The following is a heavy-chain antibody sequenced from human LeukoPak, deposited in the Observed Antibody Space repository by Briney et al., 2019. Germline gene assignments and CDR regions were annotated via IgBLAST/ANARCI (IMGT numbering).Heavy chain of an antibody. V-gene: IGHV3-30*02. D-gene: IGHD1-26*01. J-gene: IGHJ5*02. CDR3: AKALKPGGIVGATLAA. CDR2: IRYDGSNK. CDR1: GFTFSSYG. Sequence: PGGSLRLSCAASGFTFSSYGMHWVRQAPGKGLEWVAFIRYDGSNKYYADSVKGRFTISRDNSKNTLYLQMNSLRAEDTAVYYCAKALKPGGIVGATLAAWGQGTLVTVSS.